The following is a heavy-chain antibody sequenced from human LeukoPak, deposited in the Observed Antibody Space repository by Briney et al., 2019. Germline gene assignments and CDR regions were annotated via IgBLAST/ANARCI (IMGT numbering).Heavy chain of an antibody. V-gene: IGHV4-59*08. J-gene: IGHJ4*02. CDR2: IYYSGDT. CDR3: ARHVLGSESYFDY. D-gene: IGHD3-16*01. Sequence: PSETLSLTCTVSGASLSGYFWSWIRQSPGKGLEWIGYIYYSGDTNYNPSLKSRVTISVDTSKNQFSPKLRSVTAADTAVYYCARHVLGSESYFDYWGQGTLFTVSS. CDR1: GASLSGYF.